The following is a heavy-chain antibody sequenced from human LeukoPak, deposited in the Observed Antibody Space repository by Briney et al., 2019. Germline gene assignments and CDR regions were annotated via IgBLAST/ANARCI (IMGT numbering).Heavy chain of an antibody. J-gene: IGHJ4*02. CDR2: IYYSGST. V-gene: IGHV4-59*08. CDR3: ARQQGYSSGWFDY. Sequence: SETLSLTCTVSGGSISSYYRSWIRQPPGKGLEWIGYIYYSGSTNYNPSLKSRVTISVDTSKNQFSLKLSSVTVADTAVYYCARQQGYSSGWFDYWGQGTLVTVSS. CDR1: GGSISSYY. D-gene: IGHD6-19*01.